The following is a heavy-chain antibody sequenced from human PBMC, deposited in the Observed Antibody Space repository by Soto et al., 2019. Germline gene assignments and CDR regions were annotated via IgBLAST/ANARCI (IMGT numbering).Heavy chain of an antibody. CDR3: ARGLTAAGPFDP. D-gene: IGHD6-13*01. CDR2: IYYSGST. V-gene: IGHV4-59*01. Sequence: SETLSLTCTVSGGSINSSFWSWIRQPPGKGLEWIGYIYYSGSTNYNPSLKSRVTISIDTSKNQFSLKLTSVTAADTAVYYCARGLTAAGPFDPWGQGTLVTVSS. CDR1: GGSINSSF. J-gene: IGHJ5*02.